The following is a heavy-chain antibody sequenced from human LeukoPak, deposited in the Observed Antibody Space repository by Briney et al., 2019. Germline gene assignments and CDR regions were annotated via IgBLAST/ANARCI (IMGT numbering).Heavy chain of an antibody. D-gene: IGHD4-11*01. Sequence: GGSLRLSCAASGFTFSSYSMNWVRQAPGKGLEWVSSISSSSSYIYYADSVKGRFTISRDNAKNSLYLQMNSLRAEDTIVYYCARDLQDDNWFDPWGQGTLVTVSS. CDR1: GFTFSSYS. CDR2: ISSSSSYI. CDR3: ARDLQDDNWFDP. V-gene: IGHV3-21*01. J-gene: IGHJ5*02.